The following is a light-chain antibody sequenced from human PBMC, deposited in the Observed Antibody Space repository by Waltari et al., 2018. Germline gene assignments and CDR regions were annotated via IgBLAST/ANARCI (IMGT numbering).Light chain of an antibody. V-gene: IGKV3-20*01. CDR3: QKYVSLPAT. CDR1: NSVGIY. J-gene: IGKJ1*01. Sequence: ETVLTQSQGTLSLSTGERATLACKASNSVGIYLAWYQQKPGKAPRLLSYHATNRATGIPDRFSGSGSGTDFSLTISRLEPEDSAVYYCQKYVSLPATFGQGTKVEI. CDR2: HAT.